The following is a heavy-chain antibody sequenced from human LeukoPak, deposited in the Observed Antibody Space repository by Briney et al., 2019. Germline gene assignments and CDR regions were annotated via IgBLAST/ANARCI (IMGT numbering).Heavy chain of an antibody. CDR1: GGXISSSTYY. D-gene: IGHD4-11*01. CDR3: ARRLDYSKSLDY. V-gene: IGHV4-39*01. Sequence: SETLSLTCSVSGGXISSSTYYWGWLRQPPGKGLEWIGSIFYSGSTYYNPSLKSRVTISVDTSKNQFSLKLSSVTAADTAVYYCARRLDYSKSLDYWGQGSLVTVSS. CDR2: IFYSGST. J-gene: IGHJ4*02.